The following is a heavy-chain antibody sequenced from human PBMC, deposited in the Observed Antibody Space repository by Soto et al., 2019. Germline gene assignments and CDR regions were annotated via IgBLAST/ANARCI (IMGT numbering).Heavy chain of an antibody. J-gene: IGHJ5*02. CDR2: IYPGDSDT. D-gene: IGHD2-15*01. Sequence: GESLKISCKASGYSFTSYWIGWVRQMPGRGLGRMGIIYPGDSDTRYNPPFQGQVTISADKSINTAYLQWSSLKASDTAMYYCARLDMRMRNAAWFDPWGQGTLVTVSS. CDR1: GYSFTSYW. V-gene: IGHV5-51*01. CDR3: ARLDMRMRNAAWFDP.